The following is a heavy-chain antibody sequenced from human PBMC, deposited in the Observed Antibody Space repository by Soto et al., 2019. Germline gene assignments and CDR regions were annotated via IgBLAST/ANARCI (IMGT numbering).Heavy chain of an antibody. J-gene: IGHJ4*02. D-gene: IGHD3-22*01. CDR1: GYTFTGCY. CDR2: INPNSGGT. Sequence: ASVKVSCKASGYTFTGCYMHWVRQAPGQGLEWMGWINPNSGGTNYAQKFQGRVTMTRDTSISTAYMELSRLRSDDTAVYYCARDYCDSSGYQNWGQGTLVTVSS. CDR3: ARDYCDSSGYQN. V-gene: IGHV1-2*02.